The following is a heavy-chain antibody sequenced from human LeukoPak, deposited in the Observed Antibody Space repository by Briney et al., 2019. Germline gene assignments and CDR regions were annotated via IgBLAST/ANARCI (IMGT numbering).Heavy chain of an antibody. CDR1: GFTFSSYG. CDR2: ISYDGSNK. D-gene: IGHD5-12*01. V-gene: IGHV3-30*18. CDR3: AKGGYDQQTYYYYYGMDV. Sequence: GRSLRLSCAASGFTFSSYGMHWVRQAPGKGLEWVAVISYDGSNKYYADSVKGRFTISRDNSKNTLYLQMNSLRAEDTAVYYCAKGGYDQQTYYYYYGMDVWGKGTTVTVSP. J-gene: IGHJ6*04.